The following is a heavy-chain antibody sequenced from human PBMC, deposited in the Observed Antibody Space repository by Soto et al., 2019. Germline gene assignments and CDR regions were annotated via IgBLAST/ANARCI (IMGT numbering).Heavy chain of an antibody. V-gene: IGHV3-30*18. CDR2: ISYDGSDE. CDR1: GFTFSSVG. CDR3: AKDTSTGVSASSSDY. J-gene: IGHJ4*02. Sequence: QVQLVESGGGLVKPGRSLRLSCAASGFTFSSVGMHWVRQAPGKGLEWVALISYDGSDEYYRDSVKGRFTITRDNSKNTLFLQVNSLRTEDTAVYYCAKDTSTGVSASSSDYWGQGALVTVSS. D-gene: IGHD2-2*01.